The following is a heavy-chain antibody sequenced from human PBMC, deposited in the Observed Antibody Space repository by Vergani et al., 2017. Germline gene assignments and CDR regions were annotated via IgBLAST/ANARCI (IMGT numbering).Heavy chain of an antibody. CDR3: ASGKYYSDSTSHFRGRYFDV. CDR2: IYNSGNG. J-gene: IGHJ2*01. D-gene: IGHD3-16*01. CDR1: GDSIIRSSYY. Sequence: QMQLQESGPGLVKASETLSLTCTASGDSIIRSSYYWGWIRQPPGKGLEWIGSIYNSGNGDSSSSLKCRVTMSADTSKNQFSLRLTSVTAADTAVYYCASGKYYSDSTSHFRGRYFDVWGRGTLVTVPS. V-gene: IGHV4-39*01.